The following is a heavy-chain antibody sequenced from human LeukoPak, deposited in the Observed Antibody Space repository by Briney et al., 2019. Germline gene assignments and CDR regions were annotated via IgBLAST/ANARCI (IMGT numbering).Heavy chain of an antibody. V-gene: IGHV3-48*03. D-gene: IGHD3-16*01. Sequence: GGSLRLSCAASGFTFSSYELYWVRHAPGKGLEWISYISSSSTIIKYADSLRGRFTISRDDARESLYLQMSSLRADDTAIYYCGASRQYVGAFDIWGQGTLVTVSS. CDR2: ISSSSTII. CDR3: GASRQYVGAFDI. J-gene: IGHJ3*02. CDR1: GFTFSSYE.